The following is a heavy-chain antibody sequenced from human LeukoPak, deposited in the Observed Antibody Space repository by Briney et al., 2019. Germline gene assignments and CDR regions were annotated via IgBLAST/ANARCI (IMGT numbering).Heavy chain of an antibody. D-gene: IGHD6-13*01. CDR1: GFKFNDYG. CDR3: ARAGYSSSWYQDDAFDI. Sequence: GGSLRLSCAASGFKFNDYGMSWVRQAPGKGLEWVSSISASGSLIYYTDSVEGRFTISRDNAKNTLYLQMNSLRAEDTAVYYCARAGYSSSWYQDDAFDIWGQGTMVTVSS. V-gene: IGHV3-23*01. CDR2: ISASGSLI. J-gene: IGHJ3*02.